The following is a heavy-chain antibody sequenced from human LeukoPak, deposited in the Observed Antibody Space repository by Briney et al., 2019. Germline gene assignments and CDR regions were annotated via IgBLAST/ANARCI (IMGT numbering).Heavy chain of an antibody. Sequence: TGGSLRLSCAASGFTFSSYAMHWVRQAPGKGLEYVSAISSNGGSTYYANSVKGRFTISRDNSKNTLYLRMGSLRAEDMAVYYCASPGAYYWGQGTLVTVSS. CDR1: GFTFSSYA. CDR3: ASPGAYY. J-gene: IGHJ4*02. CDR2: ISSNGGST. V-gene: IGHV3-64*01.